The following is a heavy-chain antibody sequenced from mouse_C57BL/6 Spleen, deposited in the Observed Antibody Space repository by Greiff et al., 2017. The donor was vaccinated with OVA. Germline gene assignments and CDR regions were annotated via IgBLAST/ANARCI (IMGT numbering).Heavy chain of an antibody. D-gene: IGHD1-1*01. J-gene: IGHJ1*03. CDR3: ARDWNCGSSWYFDV. Sequence: EVKLVESGGGLVKPGGSLKLSCAASGFTFSSYAMSWVRQTPEKRLEWVATISDGGSYTYYPDNVKGRFTISRDNATNNMYLQMRHLKSGDTAMYYCARDWNCGSSWYFDVWGTGTTVTVSS. CDR1: GFTFSSYA. CDR2: ISDGGSYT. V-gene: IGHV5-4*01.